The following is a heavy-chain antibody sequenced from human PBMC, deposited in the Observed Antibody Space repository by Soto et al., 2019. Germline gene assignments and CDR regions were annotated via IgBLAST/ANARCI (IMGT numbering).Heavy chain of an antibody. CDR1: GFTFSNAW. V-gene: IGHV3-15*07. CDR2: IKSKTDGGTT. CDR3: TTEVVPAWGPSGMDV. D-gene: IGHD2-2*01. Sequence: PGGSLTLSCVASGFTFSNAWMNWVRQAPGKGLEWVGRIKSKTDGGTTDYAAPVKGRFTISRDDSKNTLYLQMNSLKTEDTAVYYCTTEVVPAWGPSGMDVWGQGTTVTVSS. J-gene: IGHJ6*02.